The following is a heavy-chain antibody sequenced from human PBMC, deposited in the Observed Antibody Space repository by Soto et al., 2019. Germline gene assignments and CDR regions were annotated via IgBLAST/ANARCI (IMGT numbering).Heavy chain of an antibody. D-gene: IGHD2-15*01. CDR1: GGSISSSSYY. J-gene: IGHJ5*02. CDR2: IYYSGST. CDR3: ARRGPKPRVVVAATPLTIGPNWFDP. V-gene: IGHV4-39*01. Sequence: PSETLSLTCTVSGGSISSSSYYWGWIRQPPGKGLEWIGSIYYSGSTYYNPSLKSRVTISVDTSKNQFSLKLSSVTTADTAVYYCARRGPKPRVVVAATPLTIGPNWFDPWGQGTLVTVSS.